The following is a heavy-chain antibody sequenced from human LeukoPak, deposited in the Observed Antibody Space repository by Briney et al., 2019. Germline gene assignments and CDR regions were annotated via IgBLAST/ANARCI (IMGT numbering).Heavy chain of an antibody. Sequence: AGSYVILSGVTSGFTFSDHYMTWIRQAPGKGLEWVSGISPNGVITYYADSVKGRFTISRDNSKGTVYLQMNSLRPEDTAVYYCAKDDAWLQYGNWGRGTLVTVSS. CDR2: ISPNGVIT. CDR1: GFTFSDHY. J-gene: IGHJ4*02. CDR3: AKDDAWLQYGN. V-gene: IGHV3-23*01. D-gene: IGHD5-24*01.